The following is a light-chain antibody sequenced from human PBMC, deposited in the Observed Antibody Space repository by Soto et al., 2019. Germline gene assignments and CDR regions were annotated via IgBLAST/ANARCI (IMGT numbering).Light chain of an antibody. CDR1: SSDVGGYKY. CDR2: EVT. CDR3: SSYAGNNKSLV. Sequence: QSALTQPPSASGSPGQSVTISCTGTSSDVGGYKYVFWYQQHPGKAPKLLIYEVTERPSGVPDRFSGSRSGNTASLTVSGLQAEDEADYYCSSYAGNNKSLVFGTGTKLTVL. J-gene: IGLJ1*01. V-gene: IGLV2-8*01.